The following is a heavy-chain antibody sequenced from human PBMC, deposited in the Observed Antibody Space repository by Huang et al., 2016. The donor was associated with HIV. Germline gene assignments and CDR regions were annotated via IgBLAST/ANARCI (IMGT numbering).Heavy chain of an antibody. J-gene: IGHJ6*02. V-gene: IGHV4-34*01. Sequence: QVQLHQWGAGLVKPSETLSLTCAVYGGSLSDYYWSWVRQPQGKGLEWIGEIHYNGTTNNNPSLKGRVIMSMDASKNQFSLKMWSATAADTAVYYCARVRRGYGYGWDYYGLDVWGQGTTVFVSS. CDR3: ARVRRGYGYGWDYYGLDV. CDR1: GGSLSDYY. D-gene: IGHD5-12*01. CDR2: IHYNGTT.